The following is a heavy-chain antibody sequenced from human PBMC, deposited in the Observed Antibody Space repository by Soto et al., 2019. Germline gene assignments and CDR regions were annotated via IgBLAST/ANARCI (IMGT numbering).Heavy chain of an antibody. CDR1: GFPFDDYS. V-gene: IGHV3-43*01. Sequence: GGSLRLSCAASGFPFDDYSMNWVRQVPGKGLEWVSLISWDGADTYYADSVKGRFTVSRDNSKNLLYLQMNSLRAEDTAVYYCARARADYYDSSGYPLGYWGQGTLVTVSS. D-gene: IGHD3-22*01. J-gene: IGHJ4*02. CDR3: ARARADYYDSSGYPLGY. CDR2: ISWDGADT.